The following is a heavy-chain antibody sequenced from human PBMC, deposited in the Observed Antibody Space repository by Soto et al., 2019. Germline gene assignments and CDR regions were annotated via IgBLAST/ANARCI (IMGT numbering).Heavy chain of an antibody. CDR2: ISSSGITT. CDR3: ARYGTRADW. Sequence: EVQLVESGGGFVQTGGSLRLSCAASGFTFRNYEMNWVRNAPGKGLEWVSYISSSGITTYYADFAAGRFTISRDNAKESLYLHLNSLRVEDTAVYYCARYGTRADWWSLGTQVTVSS. D-gene: IGHD1-1*01. CDR1: GFTFRNYE. J-gene: IGHJ4*02. V-gene: IGHV3-48*03.